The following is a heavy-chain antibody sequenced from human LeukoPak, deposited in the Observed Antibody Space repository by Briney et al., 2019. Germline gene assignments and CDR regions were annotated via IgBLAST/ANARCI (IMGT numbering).Heavy chain of an antibody. D-gene: IGHD6-13*01. CDR1: GGSISSSNW. J-gene: IGHJ4*02. V-gene: IGHV4-4*02. CDR3: ARGGIRAAAGTKKFDY. Sequence: PSGTLSLTCAVSGGSISSSNWWSWVRQPPGKGLEWIGEIYHSGSTNYNPSLKSRVTISVDTSKNQFSLKLSSVTAADTAVYYCARGGIRAAAGTKKFDYWGQGTLVTVSS. CDR2: IYHSGST.